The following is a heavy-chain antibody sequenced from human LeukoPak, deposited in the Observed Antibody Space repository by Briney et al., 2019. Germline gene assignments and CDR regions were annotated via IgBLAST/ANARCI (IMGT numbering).Heavy chain of an antibody. CDR2: MNPNSGNT. Sequence: ASVKVSCKASGYTFTSYDINWVRQVTGQGLAWMGWMNPNSGNTGYAQKFQGRVTMTRNTSISTAYMELSSLRSEDTAVYYCARGVGYCSGGSCYYNWFDPWGQGTLVTVSS. CDR3: ARGVGYCSGGSCYYNWFDP. V-gene: IGHV1-8*01. J-gene: IGHJ5*02. D-gene: IGHD2-15*01. CDR1: GYTFTSYD.